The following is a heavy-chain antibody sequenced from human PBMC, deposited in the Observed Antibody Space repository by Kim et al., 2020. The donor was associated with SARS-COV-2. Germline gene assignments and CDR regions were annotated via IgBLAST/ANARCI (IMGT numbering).Heavy chain of an antibody. CDR1: GGSISSFY. V-gene: IGHV4-59*01. D-gene: IGHD3-10*01. CDR3: ALLFAFFVSGSAF. J-gene: IGHJ3*01. CDR2: IFSSVTP. Sequence: SETLSLTCTVSGGSISSFYWSWIRPPPWKLLVWFGFIFSSVTPTFNPSLMTLVPLSVAPSKTQFSLNLTSLPPADPPVYSFALLFAFFVSGSAF.